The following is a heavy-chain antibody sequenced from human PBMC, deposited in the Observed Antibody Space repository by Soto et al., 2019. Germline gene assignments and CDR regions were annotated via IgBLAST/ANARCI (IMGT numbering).Heavy chain of an antibody. V-gene: IGHV4-39*01. CDR2: IYYSGNT. J-gene: IGHJ4*02. CDR3: ASSSPFHY. D-gene: IGHD6-6*01. CDR1: SASLSSSTYY. Sequence: SETLSLTCSVSSASLSSSTYYWSWIRQPPGRGPEWIGSIYYSGNTYYKPSLKSRVSVSIDTSRNQFSLKLTSVTAADTGVYYCASSSPFHYWGPGILVTVSS.